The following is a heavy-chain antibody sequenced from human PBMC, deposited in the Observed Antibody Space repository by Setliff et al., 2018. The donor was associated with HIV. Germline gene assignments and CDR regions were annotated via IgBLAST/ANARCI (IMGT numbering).Heavy chain of an antibody. CDR2: IYTSGRI. D-gene: IGHD3-10*01. CDR3: ARGLWFGGSYWFDP. J-gene: IGHJ5*02. CDR1: GGSISSGSYY. Sequence: SETLSLTCTVSGGSISSGSYYRSWIRQPAGKGLEWIGRIYTSGRIDYNPSLKSRVTISVDTSKNQFSLKLSSVTAADTAVYYCARGLWFGGSYWFDPWGQGTLVTVSS. V-gene: IGHV4-61*02.